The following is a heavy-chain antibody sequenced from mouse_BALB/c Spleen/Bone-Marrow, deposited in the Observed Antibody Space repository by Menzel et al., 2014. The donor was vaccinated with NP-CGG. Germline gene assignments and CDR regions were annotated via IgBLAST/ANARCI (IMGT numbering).Heavy chain of an antibody. D-gene: IGHD2-14*01. CDR2: IDPANGNT. J-gene: IGHJ2*01. Sequence: EVQLQQSRAELVKPGASVKLSCTSSGFNTKDTYMHWVKQRPEQGLEWIGRIDPANGNTKYDPKFQGKATITADTSSNTAYLQLSSLTSEDTAVYYCARYRLGTYFDYLGEGTTLAVST. CDR1: GFNTKDTY. CDR3: ARYRLGTYFDY. V-gene: IGHV14-3*02.